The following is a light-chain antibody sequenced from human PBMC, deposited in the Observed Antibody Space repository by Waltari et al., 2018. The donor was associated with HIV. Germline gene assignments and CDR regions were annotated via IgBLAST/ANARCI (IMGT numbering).Light chain of an antibody. CDR2: SNN. CDR3: ATWDDRMNGVV. CDR1: SSKIGCNT. Sequence: QSVLSQPPSASGTPGQRVTISCSVGSSKIGCNTVHWYQQLPGTAPKLLIYSNNQRPSGVPDRFSGSKSGTSASLDISGLQSEDEADYYCATWDDRMNGVVFGGGTKLTVL. J-gene: IGLJ2*01. V-gene: IGLV1-44*01.